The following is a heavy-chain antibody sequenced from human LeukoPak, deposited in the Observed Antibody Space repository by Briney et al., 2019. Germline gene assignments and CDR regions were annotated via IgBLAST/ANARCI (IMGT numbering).Heavy chain of an antibody. J-gene: IGHJ3*02. CDR3: AKDGYDSSDLQAFDI. CDR2: IRYDGSNK. V-gene: IGHV3-30*02. CDR1: GFTFSSYG. Sequence: GGSLRLSCAASGFTFSSYGMHWVRQAPGKGLEWVAFIRYDGSNKYYADSVKGRFTISRDNSKNTLYLQMNSLRAEDTAVYYCAKDGYDSSDLQAFDIWGQGTMVTVSS. D-gene: IGHD3-22*01.